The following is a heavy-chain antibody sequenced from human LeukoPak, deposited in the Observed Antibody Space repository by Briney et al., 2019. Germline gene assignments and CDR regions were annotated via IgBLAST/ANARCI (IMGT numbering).Heavy chain of an antibody. CDR2: IYYSGST. J-gene: IGHJ4*02. Sequence: KSSETLSLTCTVSGGSISSYYWSWIRQPPGKGLEWIGYIYYSGSTNYNPSLKSRVTISVDTSKNQFSLKLSSVTAADTAVYYCARVGIAAADFDYWGQGTLVTVSS. CDR3: ARVGIAAADFDY. V-gene: IGHV4-59*01. D-gene: IGHD6-6*01. CDR1: GGSISSYY.